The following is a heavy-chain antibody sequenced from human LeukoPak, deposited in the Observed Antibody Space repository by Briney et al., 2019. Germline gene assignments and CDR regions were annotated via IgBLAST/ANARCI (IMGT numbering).Heavy chain of an antibody. CDR2: INPNGGST. Sequence: GASVKVSCKASGYTLTRNFIQWVRQAPGQGLEWMGIINPNGGSTSYPPKFQGRVTMTRDTSTNTVYMQLSSLKSEDTAVNYCARDSEDSPSNDRKWVRVRGPYDGMDVWGQGTTVTVSS. V-gene: IGHV1-46*01. CDR3: ARDSEDSPSNDRKWVRVRGPYDGMDV. CDR1: GYTLTRNF. J-gene: IGHJ6*02. D-gene: IGHD3-10*01.